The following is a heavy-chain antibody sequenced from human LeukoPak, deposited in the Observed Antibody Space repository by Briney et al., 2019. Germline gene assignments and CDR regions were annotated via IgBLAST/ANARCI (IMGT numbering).Heavy chain of an antibody. D-gene: IGHD2-2*01. CDR2: IYYSGST. Sequence: SETLSLTCTVSGGSISSYYWSWIRQPPGKGLEWIGSIYYSGSTYYNPSLRSRVTISVDTSKNQFSLNLTSVTAADTAVYYCARIHCSSTTCYFPNWFDPWGQGTLVTVSS. J-gene: IGHJ5*02. CDR3: ARIHCSSTTCYFPNWFDP. CDR1: GGSISSYY. V-gene: IGHV4-59*05.